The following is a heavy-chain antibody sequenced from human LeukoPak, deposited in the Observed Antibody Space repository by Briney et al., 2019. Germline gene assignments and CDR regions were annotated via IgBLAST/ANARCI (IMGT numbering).Heavy chain of an antibody. Sequence: GGSLRLSCAASGFTFSSYGMHWVRQAPGKGLEWVAFIRYDGSNKYYADSVKGRFAISRDNSKNTLYLQMNSLRAEDTAVYYCARVDYSSSSPASAYYFDYWGQGTLVTVSS. CDR3: ARVDYSSSSPASAYYFDY. CDR1: GFTFSSYG. D-gene: IGHD6-6*01. V-gene: IGHV3-30*02. CDR2: IRYDGSNK. J-gene: IGHJ4*02.